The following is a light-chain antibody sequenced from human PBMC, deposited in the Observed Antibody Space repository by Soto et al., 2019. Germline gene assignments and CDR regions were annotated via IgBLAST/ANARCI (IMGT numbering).Light chain of an antibody. V-gene: IGLV2-14*01. Sequence: QSVLTQPASVSGSPGQSITISCTGTSSDVGAYNYVSWYQHHPDKAPKLIISEVYNRPSGVSNRFSGSKSGTSASLAISGLQSEDEADYYCAAWDDSLNGYVFGTGTKLTVL. J-gene: IGLJ1*01. CDR3: AAWDDSLNGYV. CDR1: SSDVGAYNY. CDR2: EVY.